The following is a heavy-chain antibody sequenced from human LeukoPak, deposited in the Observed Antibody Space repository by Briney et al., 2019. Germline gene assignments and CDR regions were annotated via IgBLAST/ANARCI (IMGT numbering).Heavy chain of an antibody. J-gene: IGHJ3*02. CDR3: ARGLDDAFDI. Sequence: KSSETLSLTCTVSGGSISSYYWSWIRQPPGKGLEWIGYIYYSGSTNYNPSLKSRVTISVDTSKNQFSLKLSSVTAADTAVHYCARGLDDAFDIWGQGTMVTVSS. CDR2: IYYSGST. V-gene: IGHV4-59*01. D-gene: IGHD3-16*01. CDR1: GGSISSYY.